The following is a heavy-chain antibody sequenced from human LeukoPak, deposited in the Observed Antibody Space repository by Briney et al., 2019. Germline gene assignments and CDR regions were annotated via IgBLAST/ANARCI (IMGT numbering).Heavy chain of an antibody. J-gene: IGHJ4*02. D-gene: IGHD3-22*01. CDR2: IRRKLYAGTK. V-gene: IGHV3-49*03. CDR3: TSSEYSSGGIPDY. CDR1: GFMFDEYT. Sequence: GGSLRLSCTASGFMFDEYTVNWFRQAPGRGLEWVGFIRRKLYAGTKEYATSVKGRFTISRDDSRSVAYLQMSSLKTEDTAVYYCTSSEYSSGGIPDYWGQGTPVTVSS.